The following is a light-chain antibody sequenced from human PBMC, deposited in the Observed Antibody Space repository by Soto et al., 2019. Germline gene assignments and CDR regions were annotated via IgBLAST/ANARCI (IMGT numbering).Light chain of an antibody. J-gene: IGKJ2*01. CDR3: QQYDSAPYT. Sequence: EIVLSQSPGTLSLSPGERATLSCRASQTVSSSYLAWYQQKPGQAPRLLIYGASSRATGIPDCFSGSGSGTDFTVSISRLEPKDFAVYYWQQYDSAPYTFGQGTNLEIK. CDR2: GAS. CDR1: QTVSSSY. V-gene: IGKV3-20*01.